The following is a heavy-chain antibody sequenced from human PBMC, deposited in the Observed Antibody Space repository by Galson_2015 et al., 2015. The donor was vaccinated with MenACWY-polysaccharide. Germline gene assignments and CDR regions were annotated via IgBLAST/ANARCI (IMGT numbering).Heavy chain of an antibody. Sequence: SLRLSCAASGFTFSDYTMHWVRQAPGKGLEWVALISYDEDIKYFADSVKGRFTISRDNPKNTLYLEMNSLTPEDTALYYCARGDLKECGDCVPFEHWGQGSLVTVSS. V-gene: IGHV3-30-3*01. D-gene: IGHD2-21*02. CDR3: ARGDLKECGDCVPFEH. CDR1: GFTFSDYT. CDR2: ISYDEDIK. J-gene: IGHJ4*02.